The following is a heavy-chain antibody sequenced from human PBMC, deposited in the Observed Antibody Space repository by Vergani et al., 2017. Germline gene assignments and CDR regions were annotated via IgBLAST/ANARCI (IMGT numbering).Heavy chain of an antibody. CDR3: ARARCIETFYMSHWLDS. CDR2: IKSDGIIT. J-gene: IGHJ5*01. D-gene: IGHD2/OR15-2a*01. CDR1: GFSFNSYW. V-gene: IGHV3-74*03. Sequence: DVHLAESGGGFFQPGGSLRLSCSASGFSFNSYWMHWVLQVPGKGLLWVSRIKSDGIITAYADSVQGRFTISRVNAQYTRYLQMNSLRVEDPGVYYCARARCIETFYMSHWLDSWGQRAQVTVSS.